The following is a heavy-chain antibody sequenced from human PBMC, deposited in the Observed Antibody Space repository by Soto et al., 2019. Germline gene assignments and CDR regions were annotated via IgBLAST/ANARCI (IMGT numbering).Heavy chain of an antibody. CDR2: IKQDGSGK. J-gene: IGHJ6*03. Sequence: EVQLVESGGGVVQPGGSLRLSCAASGFIFSGYCMGWVRQAPGMGLEWVATIKQDGSGKYYVDSVKGRFTISRDNARNSLYLQMSRMRVEDTAVYYCATYCSGGRSLTNPHYYYTDVWGQGTTVTVSS. CDR1: GFIFSGYC. V-gene: IGHV3-7*01. D-gene: IGHD2-15*01. CDR3: ATYCSGGRSLTNPHYYYTDV.